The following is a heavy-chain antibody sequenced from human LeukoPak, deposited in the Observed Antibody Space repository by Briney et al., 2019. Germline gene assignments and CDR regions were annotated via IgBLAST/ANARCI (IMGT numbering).Heavy chain of an antibody. D-gene: IGHD1-26*01. CDR1: GFTFSSYG. CDR2: ISFDGGNE. J-gene: IGHJ2*01. V-gene: IGHV3-30*12. CDR3: ARDPENVSGSHSHFDL. Sequence: PGGSLRLSCAASGFTFSSYGMHWVRQAPGKGLEWVAVISFDGGNEYYADSVKGRFTISRDNAKNSLYLQMNSLRAEDTAVYYCARDPENVSGSHSHFDLWGRGTLVTVSS.